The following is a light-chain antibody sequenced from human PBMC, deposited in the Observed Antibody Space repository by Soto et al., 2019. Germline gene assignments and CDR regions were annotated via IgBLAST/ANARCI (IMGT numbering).Light chain of an antibody. CDR3: QQYRSSPPLT. V-gene: IGKV3-20*01. CDR1: QSVSSS. J-gene: IGKJ4*01. CDR2: GAS. Sequence: EIALTQSPGTLSLSPGERATLSCRASQSVSSSLAWYQQKPGQAPRLLIYGASSRATGIPDRFSGSGSGTDFTLTICRLEPEDFAVYYCQQYRSSPPLTFGGGTKVEIK.